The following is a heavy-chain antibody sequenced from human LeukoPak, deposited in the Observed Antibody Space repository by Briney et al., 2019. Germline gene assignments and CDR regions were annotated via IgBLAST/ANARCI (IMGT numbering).Heavy chain of an antibody. CDR2: ISGSGGST. Sequence: GGSLRLSCAASGFTFSSYSMNWVRQAPGKGLEWVSAISGSGGSTYYADSVKGRFTISRDNSKNTLYLQMNSLRAEDTAVYYCAKEEGVSLLFRSTSNFDYWGQGTLVTVSS. CDR1: GFTFSSYS. J-gene: IGHJ4*02. CDR3: AKEEGVSLLFRSTSNFDY. D-gene: IGHD2-2*01. V-gene: IGHV3-23*01.